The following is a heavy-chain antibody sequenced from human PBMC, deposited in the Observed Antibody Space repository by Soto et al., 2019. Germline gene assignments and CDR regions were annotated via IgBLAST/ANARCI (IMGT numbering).Heavy chain of an antibody. D-gene: IGHD2-15*01. CDR3: ARDLGGWHDY. CDR2: INAGNGNT. J-gene: IGHJ4*02. V-gene: IGHV1-3*01. CDR1: GYSFTSYA. Sequence: ASVKVSCKASGYSFTSYAISWVRQAPGQGLEWMGWINAGNGNTKYSQKFQGRVTITRDTSASTAYMELSSLRSEDTAVYYCARDLGGWHDYWGQGTLVTVSS.